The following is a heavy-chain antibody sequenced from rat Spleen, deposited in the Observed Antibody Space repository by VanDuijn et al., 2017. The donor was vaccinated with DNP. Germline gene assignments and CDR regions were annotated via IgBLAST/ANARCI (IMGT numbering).Heavy chain of an antibody. D-gene: IGHD1-11*01. V-gene: IGHV5-31*01. CDR1: GFTFNNYW. CDR2: ISPSGGTT. Sequence: EVQLVETGGGLVQPGRSLKLSCVASGFTFNNYWMYWIRQVPGKGLEWVASISPSGGTTYYRDSVKGRFTISRDNAKSILYLQMDSLRSEDTATFYCTTDFERGYWGQGVMVTVSS. J-gene: IGHJ2*01. CDR3: TTDFERGY.